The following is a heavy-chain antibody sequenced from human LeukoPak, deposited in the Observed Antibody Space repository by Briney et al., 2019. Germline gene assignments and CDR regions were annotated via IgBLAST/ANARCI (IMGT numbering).Heavy chain of an antibody. CDR2: NYHSGST. J-gene: IGHJ5*02. D-gene: IGHD3-16*01. V-gene: IGHV4-38-2*02. Sequence: SETLSLTCTVSGYSISSGYYWGWIRQPPGKGLEWIGSNYHSGSTYYNPSLKSRVTISVDTSKNQFSLKLSSVTAADTAVYYCARALGNWFDPWGQGTLVTVSS. CDR3: ARALGNWFDP. CDR1: GYSISSGYY.